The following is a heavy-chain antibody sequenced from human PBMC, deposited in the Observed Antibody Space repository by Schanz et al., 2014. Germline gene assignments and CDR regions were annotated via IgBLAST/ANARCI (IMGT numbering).Heavy chain of an antibody. CDR3: ARGGPAYYFDD. CDR2: IKHDGSVK. Sequence: GQLVESGGGVVQPGKSLRLSCATSGFIFRSFGIHWARQAPGKGPEWVANIKHDGSVKDYVDSVEGRFTISRDNAKRSLFLQMNSLRVEDTAVYYCARGGPAYYFDDWGQGTLVTVSS. J-gene: IGHJ4*02. V-gene: IGHV3-7*05. CDR1: GFIFRSFG.